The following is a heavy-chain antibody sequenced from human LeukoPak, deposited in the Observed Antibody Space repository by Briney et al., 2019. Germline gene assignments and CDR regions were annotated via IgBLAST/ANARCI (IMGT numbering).Heavy chain of an antibody. CDR1: GFTFSSYS. CDR2: ISSSGNSI. V-gene: IGHV3-48*04. Sequence: GSLRLSCAASGFTFSSYSMNWIRQAPGKGLEWVSYISSSGNSIYYADTVKGRFTISRDNAKKSLYLQMNSLRAEDTAVYYCASNNYDILTSYHIRPFDYWGQGTLVTVSS. J-gene: IGHJ4*02. D-gene: IGHD3-9*01. CDR3: ASNNYDILTSYHIRPFDY.